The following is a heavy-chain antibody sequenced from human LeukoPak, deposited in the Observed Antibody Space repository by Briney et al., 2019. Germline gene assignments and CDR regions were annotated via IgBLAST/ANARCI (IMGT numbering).Heavy chain of an antibody. CDR2: IYSAWYT. J-gene: IGHJ3*02. Sequence: AGGSLRLSCAASGLTVGSNYMTWVRQAPGKGLEWVSVIYSAWYTYYPDSVKGRFTISRDNSQNTVYLQMNSLRAEDTGVYYCARDLNAQSRAFDIWGRGTMVTVSS. D-gene: IGHD1-1*01. CDR3: ARDLNAQSRAFDI. V-gene: IGHV3-53*01. CDR1: GLTVGSNY.